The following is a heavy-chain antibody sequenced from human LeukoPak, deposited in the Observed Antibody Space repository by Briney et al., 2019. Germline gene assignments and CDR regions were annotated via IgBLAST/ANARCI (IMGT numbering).Heavy chain of an antibody. Sequence: PGGSLRLSCAASGFTFSSYWMSWVRQAPGKGLEWVSSISSSSSYIYYADSVKGRFTISRDNAKNSLYLQMNSLRAEDTAVYYCARLGLPTHYYYYYYMDVWGKGTTVTVSS. CDR2: ISSSSSYI. J-gene: IGHJ6*03. CDR3: ARLGLPTHYYYYYYMDV. V-gene: IGHV3-21*01. CDR1: GFTFSSYW.